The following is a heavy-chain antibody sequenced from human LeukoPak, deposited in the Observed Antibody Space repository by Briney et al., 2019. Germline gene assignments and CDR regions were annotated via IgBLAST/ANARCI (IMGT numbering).Heavy chain of an antibody. J-gene: IGHJ1*01. CDR2: IIPILGIA. V-gene: IGHV1-69*04. D-gene: IGHD3-3*01. Sequence: ASVKVSCKASGGTFSSYAISWVRQAPGQGLEWMGRIIPILGIANYAQKFQGRVTITADKSTSTAYMELSSLRSEDTAVYYCANLAAITVFGVVIGDFQHWGQGTLVTVSS. CDR1: GGTFSSYA. CDR3: ANLAAITVFGVVIGDFQH.